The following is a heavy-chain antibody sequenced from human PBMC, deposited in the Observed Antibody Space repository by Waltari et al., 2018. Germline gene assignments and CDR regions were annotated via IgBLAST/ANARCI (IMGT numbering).Heavy chain of an antibody. CDR3: ARARIGYYYDSSGYYYVPAFDI. J-gene: IGHJ3*02. V-gene: IGHV4-59*01. CDR2: IYYSGST. CDR1: GGSISSYY. D-gene: IGHD3-22*01. Sequence: QVQLQESGPGLVKPSETLSLTCTVSGGSISSYYWSWIRQPPGKGLEWIGYIYYSGSTNYNPSLNSRVTISVDTSKNQFSLKLSSVTAADTAVYYCARARIGYYYDSSGYYYVPAFDIWGQGTMVTVSS.